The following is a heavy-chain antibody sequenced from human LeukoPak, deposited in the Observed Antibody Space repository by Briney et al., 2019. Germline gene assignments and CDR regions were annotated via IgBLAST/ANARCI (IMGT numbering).Heavy chain of an antibody. Sequence: SVTVSHMASVDAFTSYAISWVRQAPGQGLEWMAGIIPIFGTANYAQKFQGRVTITADESTSTAYMELSSLRSADTAVYYCARGPVLRGGSYLAGARYWGQGTLVTVSS. CDR1: VDAFTSYA. V-gene: IGHV1-69*13. CDR2: IIPIFGTA. J-gene: IGHJ4*02. CDR3: ARGPVLRGGSYLAGARY. D-gene: IGHD1-26*01.